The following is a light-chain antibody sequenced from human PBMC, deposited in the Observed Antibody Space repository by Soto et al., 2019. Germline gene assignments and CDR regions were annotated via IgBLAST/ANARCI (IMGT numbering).Light chain of an antibody. CDR2: AAS. CDR3: LQDYNYPRT. CDR1: HGIRND. J-gene: IGKJ1*01. V-gene: IGKV1-6*01. Sequence: AIQMTQAPSSLSASVGDRVTITCRASHGIRNDVGWYHQKPGKAPKLLIYAASSLQSGVPSRFSGSGSGTDFTLTISSLQPEDFATYYCLQDYNYPRTFGQGTKVDIK.